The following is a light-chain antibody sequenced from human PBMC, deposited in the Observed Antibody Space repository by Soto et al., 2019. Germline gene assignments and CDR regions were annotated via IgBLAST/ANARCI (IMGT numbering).Light chain of an antibody. CDR1: QSVSNN. Sequence: EIVMTQSPATLSVSPGDRATLSCRASQSVSNNLAWYQQKPGQAPGLLIYGAFARATGLPARFSGSGSGTEFTLTISSLESEDIAVYYCQQYDHWPRTFGQGTKVEIK. CDR3: QQYDHWPRT. CDR2: GAF. V-gene: IGKV3-15*01. J-gene: IGKJ1*01.